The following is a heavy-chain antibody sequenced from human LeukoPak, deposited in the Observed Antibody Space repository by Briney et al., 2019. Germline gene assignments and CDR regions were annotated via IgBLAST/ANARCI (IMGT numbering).Heavy chain of an antibody. V-gene: IGHV4-34*01. J-gene: IGHJ4*02. CDR1: GGSFSDYY. CDR3: ARGPGSSAAY. Sequence: PSETLSLTCSVFGGSFSDYYWAWIRQPPGKGLEWIGEINHSGSTNYNPSLKSRVTISVDTSKNQFSLKLSSVTAADTAVYYCARGPGSSAAYWGQGTLVTVSS. CDR2: INHSGST. D-gene: IGHD2-2*01.